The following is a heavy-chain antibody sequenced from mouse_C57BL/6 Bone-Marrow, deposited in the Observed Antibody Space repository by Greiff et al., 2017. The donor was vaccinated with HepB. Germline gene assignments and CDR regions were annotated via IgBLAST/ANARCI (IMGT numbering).Heavy chain of an antibody. Sequence: VQLQQSGPELVRPGASVKISCKAPGYTFTSHWMQWVRQRPGQGLEWIGEIFPGCGSTYYNEKFKDKATLTVDTSSSTAYMQLSSLTSEDSAVYYCARTVITTVVEDYWGQGTTLTVSS. CDR3: ARTVITTVVEDY. J-gene: IGHJ2*01. V-gene: IGHV1-56*01. CDR1: GYTFTSHW. D-gene: IGHD1-1*01. CDR2: IFPGCGST.